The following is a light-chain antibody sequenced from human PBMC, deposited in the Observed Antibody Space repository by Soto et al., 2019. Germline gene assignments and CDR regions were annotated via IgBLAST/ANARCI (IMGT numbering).Light chain of an antibody. J-gene: IGKJ4*01. Sequence: EIVLTQSPGTLSLSPGERATLSRRASQSVTSSYLAWYQQKPGQAPRLLIYGASSRATGIPDRFSGSGSGTDFTLTISRLEPEYFAVYYCHQYVGSPLTFGGGTKVEIK. V-gene: IGKV3-20*01. CDR2: GAS. CDR3: HQYVGSPLT. CDR1: QSVTSSY.